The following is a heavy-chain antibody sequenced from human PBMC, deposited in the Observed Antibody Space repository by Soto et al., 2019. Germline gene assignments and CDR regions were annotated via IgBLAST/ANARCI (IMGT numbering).Heavy chain of an antibody. CDR2: IYSGGST. CDR3: ARDRRITTFGVVPPLPSYAMDV. CDR1: GFTVSSNY. V-gene: IGHV3-66*01. Sequence: GGSLRLSCAASGFTVSSNYMSWVRQAPGKGLEWVSVIYSGGSTYYADSVKGRFTISRDNSKNTLYLQMNSLRAEDTAVYYCARDRRITTFGVVPPLPSYAMDVWAKGPRSPSP. D-gene: IGHD3-3*01. J-gene: IGHJ6*02.